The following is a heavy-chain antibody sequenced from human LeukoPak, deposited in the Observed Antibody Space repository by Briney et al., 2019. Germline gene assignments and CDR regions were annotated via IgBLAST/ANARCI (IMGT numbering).Heavy chain of an antibody. V-gene: IGHV3-21*01. CDR1: GFTFSSYS. D-gene: IGHD2-15*01. CDR3: ARDWGRYCSGGSCYVDY. J-gene: IGHJ4*02. CDR2: ISSSSSYI. Sequence: PGGSLRLSCAASGFTFSSYSMNWVRQAPGKGLEWVSSISSSSSYIYYADSVKGRFTISRDNAKNSLYLQMNSLRAEDTAVYYCARDWGRYCSGGSCYVDYWGQGTLVTVSS.